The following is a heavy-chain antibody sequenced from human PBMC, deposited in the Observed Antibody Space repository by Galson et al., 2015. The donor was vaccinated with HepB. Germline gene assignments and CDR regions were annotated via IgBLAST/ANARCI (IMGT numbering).Heavy chain of an antibody. D-gene: IGHD5-12*01. CDR2: IILGGNT. CDR3: ARGRSGYDHFDF. J-gene: IGHJ4*01. V-gene: IGHV4-34*13. Sequence: PGKGLEWIGEIILGGNTNYNPSLQSRVTISLDTSNNQFSLKLRSVTAADTAVYYCARGRSGYDHFDFWGHGTLATVSS.